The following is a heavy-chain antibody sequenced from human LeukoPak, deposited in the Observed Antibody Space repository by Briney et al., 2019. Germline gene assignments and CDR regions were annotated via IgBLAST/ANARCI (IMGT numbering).Heavy chain of an antibody. D-gene: IGHD1-26*01. CDR3: AKDYRVGASQQDY. CDR2: IWSDGSNK. CDR1: GFTFSNHG. Sequence: GGSLRLSCAASGFTFSNHGMHWVRQAPGKWLEWVAIIWSDGSNKYYADSVKGRFTISRDNSRNTLYLQMNSLRAEDTALYYCAKDYRVGASQQDYWGQGTLVTVSS. J-gene: IGHJ4*02. V-gene: IGHV3-33*06.